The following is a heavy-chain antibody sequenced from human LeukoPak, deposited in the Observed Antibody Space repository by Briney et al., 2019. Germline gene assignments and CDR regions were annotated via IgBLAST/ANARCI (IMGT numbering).Heavy chain of an antibody. J-gene: IGHJ5*02. CDR3: ARGLSVRGRNWFDP. Sequence: ASVKVSCKASGYTFTGYYMHWVRQAPGQGLEWMGWINPNSGGTNYAQKFQGWVTMTRDTSISTAYMELSRLRSDDTAVYYCARGLSVRGRNWFDPWGQGTLVTVSS. V-gene: IGHV1-2*04. D-gene: IGHD3-10*01. CDR1: GYTFTGYY. CDR2: INPNSGGT.